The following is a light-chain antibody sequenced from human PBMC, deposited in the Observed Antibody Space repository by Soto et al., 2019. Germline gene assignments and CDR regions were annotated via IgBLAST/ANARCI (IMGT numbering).Light chain of an antibody. Sequence: EIVLTPSPATLSLSPGERATLSCRASQSVINYLAWYQQKPGQAPRLLIYDTSNRATGIPARFSGSGSGTDFTLIISSLEPEDFAVYYCQQRANWPLTFGGGTRLEIK. V-gene: IGKV3-11*01. CDR1: QSVINY. CDR3: QQRANWPLT. J-gene: IGKJ5*01. CDR2: DTS.